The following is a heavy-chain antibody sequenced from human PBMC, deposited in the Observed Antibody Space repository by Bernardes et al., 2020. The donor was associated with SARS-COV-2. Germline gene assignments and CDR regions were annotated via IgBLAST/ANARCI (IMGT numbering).Heavy chain of an antibody. CDR3: ARGVIAARKNYYYYYGMDV. CDR2: INPNSGGT. Sequence: ASVQVSCKASGYTFTGYYMHWVRQAPGQGLEWMGWINPNSGGTNYAQKFQGRVTMTRDTSISTAYMELSRLRSDDTAVYYCARGVIAARKNYYYYYGMDVWGQGTTVTVSS. V-gene: IGHV1-2*02. J-gene: IGHJ6*02. CDR1: GYTFTGYY. D-gene: IGHD6-6*01.